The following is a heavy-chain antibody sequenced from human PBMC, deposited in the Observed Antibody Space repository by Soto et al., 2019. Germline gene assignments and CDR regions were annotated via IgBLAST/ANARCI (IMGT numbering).Heavy chain of an antibody. CDR1: GFTFIGYY. CDR3: ARDSSGSLDN. D-gene: IGHD6-6*01. V-gene: IGHV3-7*01. CDR2: IKKDGSTQ. J-gene: IGHJ4*02. Sequence: GGSLRLSCATSGFTFIGYYMAWVRQAPGKGPEWVANIKKDGSTQNYADSVKGRFTISRDNAKNSLYLQMDSLRADDSALYYCARDSSGSLDNWGQGTLVTVSS.